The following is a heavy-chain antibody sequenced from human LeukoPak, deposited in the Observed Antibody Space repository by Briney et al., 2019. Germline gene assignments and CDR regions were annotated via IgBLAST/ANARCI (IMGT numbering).Heavy chain of an antibody. V-gene: IGHV4-34*01. Sequence: SETLSLTCAVYGGSFSGYYWSWIRQPPGKGLEWIGEINHSGSTNYNPSLKSRVTISVDTSKNQFSLKLSSVTAADTAVYYCARLPQQLVPNWFDPWGQGTLVTVSS. CDR3: ARLPQQLVPNWFDP. CDR2: INHSGST. J-gene: IGHJ5*02. D-gene: IGHD6-13*01. CDR1: GGSFSGYY.